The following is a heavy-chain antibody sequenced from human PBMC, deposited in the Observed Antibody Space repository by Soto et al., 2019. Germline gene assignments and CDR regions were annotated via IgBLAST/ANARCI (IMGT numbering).Heavy chain of an antibody. CDR1: GYTFTTYA. CDR3: ASLGTTICPGYFDY. J-gene: IGHJ4*02. Sequence: QVQLVQSGAEVKKPGGSVKVSCKASGYTFTTYAMHWVRQAPGQRLEWMGWINTGNGNTKYSQKFQGRVTITRDTSASTAYMELSSLRSEDTAVYYCASLGTTICPGYFDYWGQGTLVTVSS. D-gene: IGHD1-7*01. V-gene: IGHV1-3*04. CDR2: INTGNGNT.